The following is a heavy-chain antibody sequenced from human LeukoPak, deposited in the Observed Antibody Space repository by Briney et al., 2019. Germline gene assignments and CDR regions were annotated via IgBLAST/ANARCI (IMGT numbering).Heavy chain of an antibody. CDR2: TRNKANTYTT. CDR3: ARDHGPGSSGYGY. Sequence: GGSLRLSCAASGFTVSSNYMSWVRQAPGKGLEWVGRTRNKANTYTTEYAASVKGRFTISRDDSKNSLYLQMNSLKTEDTAVYYCARDHGPGSSGYGYWGQGTLVTVSS. D-gene: IGHD3-22*01. CDR1: GFTVSSNY. J-gene: IGHJ4*02. V-gene: IGHV3-72*01.